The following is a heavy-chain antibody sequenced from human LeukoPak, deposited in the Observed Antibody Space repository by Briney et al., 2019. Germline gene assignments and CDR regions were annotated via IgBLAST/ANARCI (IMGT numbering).Heavy chain of an antibody. J-gene: IGHJ3*02. V-gene: IGHV4-39*07. CDR1: GGSISNYY. Sequence: PSETLSLTCTVSGGSISNYYWGWVRQPPGKALEWIGNIFYSGSTYYSPSLKSRVTISLDTSRNQFSLKLNSVTAADTAVYYCAKSNGYGLIDIWGQGTMVTVSS. CDR3: AKSNGYGLIDI. CDR2: IFYSGST. D-gene: IGHD3-10*01.